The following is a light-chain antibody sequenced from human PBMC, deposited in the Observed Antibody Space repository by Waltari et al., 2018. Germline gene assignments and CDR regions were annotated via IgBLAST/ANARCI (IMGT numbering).Light chain of an antibody. CDR3: TSYTSTIFVI. CDR1: SSAVGAYNF. V-gene: IGLV2-14*03. J-gene: IGLJ2*01. Sequence: QSALTQPASVSGSPGQSIPISCPGTSSAVGAYNFVSWYQQHPGKAPKLMIYDVTNRPSGVSNRFSGSKSGNTASLTISGLQAEDEADYYCTSYTSTIFVIFGGGTKLTVL. CDR2: DVT.